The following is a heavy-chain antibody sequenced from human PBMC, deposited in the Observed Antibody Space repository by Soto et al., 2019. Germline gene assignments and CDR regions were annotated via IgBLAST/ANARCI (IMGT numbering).Heavy chain of an antibody. J-gene: IGHJ3*02. CDR3: ANPSGYYFGLGSHDEASDM. CDR2: ISKDGSKK. V-gene: IGHV3-30*18. Sequence: QVHLVESGGGVVQPGRSLRLSCAASGFMFSGFGMHWVRQAPGKGLQWVAGISKDGSKKYYADSVKGRFTITRDNSKKTWYLQRNSLRAEDTAVYYCANPSGYYFGLGSHDEASDMWGQGTGVTVFS. D-gene: IGHD3-10*01. CDR1: GFMFSGFG.